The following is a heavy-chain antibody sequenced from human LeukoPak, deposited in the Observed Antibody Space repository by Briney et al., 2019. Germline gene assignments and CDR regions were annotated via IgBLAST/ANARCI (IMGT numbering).Heavy chain of an antibody. CDR3: ARTETMTIDY. CDR1: GGSISSSTYY. V-gene: IGHV4-39*07. Sequence: SETLSLTCTVSGGSISSSTYYWSWIRQPPGKGLEWIGEINHSGSTNYNPSLKSRVTISVDTSKNQFSLKLSSVTAADTAVYYCARTETMTIDYWGQGTLVTVSS. D-gene: IGHD3-22*01. CDR2: INHSGST. J-gene: IGHJ4*02.